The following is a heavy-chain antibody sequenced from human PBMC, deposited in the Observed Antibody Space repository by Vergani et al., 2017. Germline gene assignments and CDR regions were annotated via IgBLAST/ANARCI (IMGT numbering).Heavy chain of an antibody. CDR3: ARVYSGYDSDDY. V-gene: IGHV1-3*01. CDR2: INAGNGNT. Sequence: QVQLVQSGAEVKKPGASVKVSCKASGYTFTSYAMHWVRQAPGQRLEWMGWINAGNGNTKYSQKFQGRVTITRDTSASTAYMELSSLRSEDTAVYYCARVYSGYDSDDYWGQGTLVTVSS. D-gene: IGHD5-12*01. J-gene: IGHJ4*02. CDR1: GYTFTSYA.